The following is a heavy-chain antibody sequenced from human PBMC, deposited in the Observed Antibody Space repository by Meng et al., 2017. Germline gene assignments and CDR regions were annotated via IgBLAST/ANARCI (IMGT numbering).Heavy chain of an antibody. CDR1: GVTFRCYG. CDR2: RWYDGSNK. J-gene: IGHJ2*01. CDR3: ASGLSTTYWYFDL. D-gene: IGHD2-2*01. V-gene: IGHV3-33*08. Sequence: VPLLASGAGVVQAGGSLNLSCTGPGVTFRCYGLHWARKAPGKGLEWVAVRWYDGSNKYYAHSVKCRFTISRDNSKNPLYLQMTSLSAEDTAVYYCASGLSTTYWYFDLWGRGTLVTVSS.